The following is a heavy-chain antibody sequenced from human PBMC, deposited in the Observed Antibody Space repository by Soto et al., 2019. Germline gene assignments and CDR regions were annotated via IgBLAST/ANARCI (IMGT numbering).Heavy chain of an antibody. V-gene: IGHV1-8*01. CDR1: GYTFTSYD. Sequence: ASVKVSCKASGYTFTSYDINWVRQATGQGLEWMGWMNPNSGNTGYAQKFQGRVTMTRNTSISTAYMELSSLGSEDTAVYYRARGLRGYSYGLDAFDIWGQGTMVTVSS. CDR2: MNPNSGNT. CDR3: ARGLRGYSYGLDAFDI. D-gene: IGHD5-18*01. J-gene: IGHJ3*02.